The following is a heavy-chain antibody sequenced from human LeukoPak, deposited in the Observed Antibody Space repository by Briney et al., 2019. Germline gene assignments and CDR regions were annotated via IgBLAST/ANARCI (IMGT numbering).Heavy chain of an antibody. CDR1: GGSFSGYY. D-gene: IGHD4-17*01. Sequence: PSETLSLTCAVYGGSFSGYYWGWIRQPPGKGLEWIGEINHSGSTNYNPSLKSRVTISVDTSKNQFSLKLSSVTAADTAVYYCARFFGPLTVTKTRRFDPWGQGTLVTVSS. J-gene: IGHJ5*02. CDR3: ARFFGPLTVTKTRRFDP. V-gene: IGHV4-34*01. CDR2: INHSGST.